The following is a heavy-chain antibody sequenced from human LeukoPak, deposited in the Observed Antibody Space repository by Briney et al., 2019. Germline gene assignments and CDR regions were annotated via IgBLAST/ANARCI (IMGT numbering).Heavy chain of an antibody. V-gene: IGHV3-30*02. CDR3: ARSANYDSSGYLFDY. Sequence: GGSLRLSCAASGFTFSSYGMHWVRQAPGKGLEWVAFIRYDGSNKYYADSVKGRFTISRDNSKNTLYLQMNSLRVEDTAVYHCARSANYDSSGYLFDYWGQGTRVTVSS. J-gene: IGHJ4*02. CDR2: IRYDGSNK. CDR1: GFTFSSYG. D-gene: IGHD3-22*01.